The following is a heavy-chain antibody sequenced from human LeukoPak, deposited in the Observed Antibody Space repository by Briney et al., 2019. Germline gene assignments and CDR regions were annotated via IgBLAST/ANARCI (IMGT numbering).Heavy chain of an antibody. Sequence: GGSLRLSCAASGFTFSNYWMGWVRQAPGKGMEWVANIKQDGSEKRYVDPVKGRFTISRDNAKNSLYLQMNSLRAEDTAVYYCARAPATNEWRCMDYWGQGTLVTVSS. D-gene: IGHD2-8*02. J-gene: IGHJ4*02. CDR3: ARAPATNEWRCMDY. V-gene: IGHV3-7*01. CDR1: GFTFSNYW. CDR2: IKQDGSEK.